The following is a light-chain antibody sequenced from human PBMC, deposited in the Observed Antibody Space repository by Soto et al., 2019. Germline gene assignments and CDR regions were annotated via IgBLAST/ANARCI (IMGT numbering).Light chain of an antibody. CDR2: DAS. J-gene: IGKJ2*01. CDR1: QSVSSY. CDR3: QQRGDWPPYT. V-gene: IGKV3-11*01. Sequence: EIVLTQSPVTLSLSPGERATLSCRASQSVSSYLAWYQQRPGQAPRLLIYDASNRATGIPARFSGSGSGTDFTLTIDNLEPEDFAVYYCQQRGDWPPYTFGQGTKLEIK.